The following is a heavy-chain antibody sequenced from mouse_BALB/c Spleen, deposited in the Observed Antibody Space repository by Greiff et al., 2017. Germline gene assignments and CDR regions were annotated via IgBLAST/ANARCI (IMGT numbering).Heavy chain of an antibody. CDR3: ARWTVVATKGVDY. CDR1: GYTFSSYW. J-gene: IGHJ2*01. Sequence: VQLQQSGAELMKPGASVKISCKATGYTFSSYWIEWVKQRPGHGLEWIGEILPGSGSTNYNEKFKGKATFTADTSSNTAYMQLSSLTSEDSAVYYCARWTVVATKGVDYWGQGTTLTVSS. V-gene: IGHV1-9*01. D-gene: IGHD1-1*01. CDR2: ILPGSGST.